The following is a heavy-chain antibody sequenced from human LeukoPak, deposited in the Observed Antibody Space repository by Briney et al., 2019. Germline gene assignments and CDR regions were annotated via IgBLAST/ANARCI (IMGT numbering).Heavy chain of an antibody. V-gene: IGHV3-30-3*01. CDR3: ARGISIGGAHLDY. CDR2: ISYDGSNK. Sequence: GGSLRLSCAASGFTFSSYAMHWVRQAPGKGLEWVAVISYDGSNKYYADSVKGRFTISRDNSKNTLYLQMNSLRAEDTAVYYCARGISIGGAHLDYWGQGTLVTVSS. J-gene: IGHJ4*02. CDR1: GFTFSSYA. D-gene: IGHD3-3*02.